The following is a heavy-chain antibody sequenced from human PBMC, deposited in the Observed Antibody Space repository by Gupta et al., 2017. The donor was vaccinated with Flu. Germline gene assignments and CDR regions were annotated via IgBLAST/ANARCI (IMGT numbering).Heavy chain of an antibody. V-gene: IGHV3-23*01. D-gene: IGHD3-3*01. Sequence: RQAPGKGLEWVSAISGSGGSTYNADSVKGWFTISRDNSKNTLHLQMSSLRVEDTAVYYCAKYLPGRTIFGIDNYYYYGMDVWGQGTTVTVSS. CDR3: AKYLPGRTIFGIDNYYYYGMDV. J-gene: IGHJ6*02. CDR2: ISGSGGST.